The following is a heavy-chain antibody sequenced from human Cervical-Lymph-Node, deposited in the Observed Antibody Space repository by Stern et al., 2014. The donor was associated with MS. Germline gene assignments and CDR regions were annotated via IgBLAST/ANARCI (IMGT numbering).Heavy chain of an antibody. Sequence: EVQLVESGAEVEKPGESLKISCKGSGYNFISYWIGWVRQKPGRGLEWMGIIYPGGSATRYNPSFQGQVAMSIDKSTSTAYLQWSSLKASDTAIYYCARSLLGFCGGESCRLDNYFYGMDVWGRGTTVTVSS. CDR3: ARSLLGFCGGESCRLDNYFYGMDV. D-gene: IGHD2-21*01. J-gene: IGHJ6*02. V-gene: IGHV5-51*01. CDR1: GYNFISYW. CDR2: IYPGGSAT.